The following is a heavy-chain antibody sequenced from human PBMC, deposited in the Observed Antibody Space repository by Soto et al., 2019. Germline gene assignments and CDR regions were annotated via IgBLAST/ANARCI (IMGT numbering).Heavy chain of an antibody. D-gene: IGHD3-10*01. J-gene: IGHJ3*02. CDR1: GFTFDDYA. Sequence: PGGSLRLSCAASGFTFDDYAMHWVRQAPGKGLEWVSGISWNSGSIGYADSVKGRFTISRDNAKNSLYLQMNSLRAEDTALYYCAKDYGSVSYGFDAFDIWGQGTMVTVSS. CDR2: ISWNSGSI. V-gene: IGHV3-9*01. CDR3: AKDYGSVSYGFDAFDI.